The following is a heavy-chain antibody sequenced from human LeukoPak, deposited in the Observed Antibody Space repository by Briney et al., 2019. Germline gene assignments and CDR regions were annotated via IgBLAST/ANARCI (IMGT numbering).Heavy chain of an antibody. Sequence: SETLSLTCTVSGASISSYYWSWIRQPPGKGLEWIGDIYHSGSTYYNPSLESRVTISVDTSRNQFSLKLNSVTAADTAVYYCAIGRSGYYHFDYWGQGTLVTVSS. CDR2: IYHSGST. V-gene: IGHV4-59*12. D-gene: IGHD3-22*01. CDR3: AIGRSGYYHFDY. CDR1: GASISSYY. J-gene: IGHJ4*02.